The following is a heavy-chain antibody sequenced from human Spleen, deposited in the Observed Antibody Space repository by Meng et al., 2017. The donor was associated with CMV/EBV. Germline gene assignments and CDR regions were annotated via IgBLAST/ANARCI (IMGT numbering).Heavy chain of an antibody. V-gene: IGHV1-2*02. CDR3: ARDDAPRSEVGATATGDY. D-gene: IGHD1-26*01. Sequence: ASVKVSCKASGHTFTGYFVHWVRQAPGQGLEWMGWINPKSGDTNYGQRFQGRVTVTRDTSSSTAFMELSRLTSEDTAVYYCARDDAPRSEVGATATGDYWGQGTLVTVSS. CDR2: INPKSGDT. J-gene: IGHJ4*02. CDR1: GHTFTGYF.